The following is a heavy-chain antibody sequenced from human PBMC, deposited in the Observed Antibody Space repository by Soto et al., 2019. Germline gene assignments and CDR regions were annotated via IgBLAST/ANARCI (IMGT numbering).Heavy chain of an antibody. V-gene: IGHV4-61*01. CDR3: AVFFEWLPTFSEYYFVS. J-gene: IGHJ4*02. CDR1: GGSVSSGSYY. Sequence: SETLSLTCTVSGGSVSSGSYYWSWIRQPPGKGLEWIGYIYYSGSTNYNPSLKSRVTISVDTSKNQFSLKLSSVTAADTAVYYCAVFFEWLPTFSEYYFVSLRQAPLVTVPS. CDR2: IYYSGST. D-gene: IGHD3-3*01.